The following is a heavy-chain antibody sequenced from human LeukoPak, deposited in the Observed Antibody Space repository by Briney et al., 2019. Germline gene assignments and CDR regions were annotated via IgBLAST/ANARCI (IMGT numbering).Heavy chain of an antibody. CDR3: ATRLPGNY. V-gene: IGHV3-23*01. CDR1: GFTFSSYA. Sequence: TGGSLRLSCAASGFTFSSYAMSWVRQAPGKGLEWVSVISGSGDSTYSADSVKGRFTISRDNSKNTLYLQMNSLRAEDTAVYYCATRLPGNYWGQRTLVTVSS. CDR2: ISGSGDST. J-gene: IGHJ4*02.